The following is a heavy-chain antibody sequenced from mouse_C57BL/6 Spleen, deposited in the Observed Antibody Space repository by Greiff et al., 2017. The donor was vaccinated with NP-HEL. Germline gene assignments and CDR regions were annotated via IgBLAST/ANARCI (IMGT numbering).Heavy chain of an antibody. J-gene: IGHJ2*01. D-gene: IGHD1-1*01. Sequence: QVQLQQSGPELVKPGASVTISCKASGYAFSSSWMNWVKQRPGKGLEWIGRIYPGDGDTNYNGKFKGKATLTADKSSSTAYMQLSSLTSEDSAVYFCARNPYYGSSYDYWGQGTTLTVSS. CDR3: ARNPYYGSSYDY. CDR1: GYAFSSSW. V-gene: IGHV1-82*01. CDR2: IYPGDGDT.